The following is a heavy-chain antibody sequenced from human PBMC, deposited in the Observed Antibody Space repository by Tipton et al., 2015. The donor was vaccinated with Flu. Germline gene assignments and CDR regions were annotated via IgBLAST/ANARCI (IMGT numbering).Heavy chain of an antibody. CDR2: INQDGSEK. D-gene: IGHD3-10*01. V-gene: IGHV3-7*01. Sequence: AVSGFTFSSFWMHWVRQAPGKGLEWVAHINQDGSEKNYVDSVKGRFTISRDNAKNSLYLQMNSLRAEDTAVYYCVRKGFGDYWGQGILVTVSS. CDR3: VRKGFGDY. J-gene: IGHJ4*02. CDR1: GFTFSSFW.